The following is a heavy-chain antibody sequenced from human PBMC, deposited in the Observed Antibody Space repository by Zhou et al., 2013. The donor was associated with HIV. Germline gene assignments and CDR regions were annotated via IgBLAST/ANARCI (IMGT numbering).Heavy chain of an antibody. V-gene: IGHV1-18*04. J-gene: IGHJ4*02. CDR1: GYTFTGYY. CDR3: AREGFDY. CDR2: ISDYNGNT. Sequence: QVQLVQSGAEVKKPGASVKVSCKASGYTFTGYYMHWVRQAPGQGLEWVGWISDYNGNTNYAQRLQGRVSMTTDTSTSTAYMDLRRLRSDDTAVYYCAREGFDYWGQGTLVTVSS.